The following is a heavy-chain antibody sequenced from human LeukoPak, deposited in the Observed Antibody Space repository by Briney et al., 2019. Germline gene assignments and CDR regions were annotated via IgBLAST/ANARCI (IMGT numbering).Heavy chain of an antibody. CDR1: GGSFSDYY. CDR3: ARSAGIAAAGTIDY. Sequence: SETLSLTCAVYGGSFSDYYWSWIRQSPGKGLEWIGEINHSGSTYYNPSLKSRVTISVDTSKNQFSLKLSSVTAADTAVYYCARSAGIAAAGTIDYWGQGTLVTVSS. J-gene: IGHJ4*02. CDR2: INHSGST. D-gene: IGHD6-13*01. V-gene: IGHV4-34*01.